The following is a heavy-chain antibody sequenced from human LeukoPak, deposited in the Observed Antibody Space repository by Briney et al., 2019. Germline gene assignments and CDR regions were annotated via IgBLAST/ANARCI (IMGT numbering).Heavy chain of an antibody. CDR2: ISSDGSSA. CDR1: GFTFGSYN. V-gene: IGHV3-74*01. D-gene: IGHD2-2*01. J-gene: IGHJ5*02. CDR3: TRGDCSSISCPQDWFDP. Sequence: GGSLRLSCAASGFTFGSYNMHWIRQAPAKGLVWVSRISSDGSSATYADSAKGRFTVSRDNAKNTLYLQIDSLRDDDTAVYYCTRGDCSSISCPQDWFDPWGQGTLVTVSS.